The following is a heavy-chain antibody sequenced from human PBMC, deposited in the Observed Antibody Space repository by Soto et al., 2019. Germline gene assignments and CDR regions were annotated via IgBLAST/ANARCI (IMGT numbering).Heavy chain of an antibody. CDR1: GYSFTNYG. CDR2: VSAYNRNP. CDR3: ARESQWGPLLY. D-gene: IGHD1-26*01. J-gene: IGHJ4*02. V-gene: IGHV1-18*04. Sequence: QVRLVQSGLEVKKPGASVRLSCKTSGYSFTNYGVTWGRQAPGQGLAWMGWVSAYNRNPNFSQKFEDRVIMTPDTSTSTAYLELRNLKSDDTAVSYCARESQWGPLLYWGEGTLVTVS.